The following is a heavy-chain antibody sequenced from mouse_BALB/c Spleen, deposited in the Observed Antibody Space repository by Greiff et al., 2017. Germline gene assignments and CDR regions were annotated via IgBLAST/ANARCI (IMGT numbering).Heavy chain of an antibody. J-gene: IGHJ4*01. Sequence: QVQLQQSGPGLVAPSQSLSITCTVSGFSLTSYDISWIRQPPGKGLEWLGVIWTGGGTNYNSAFMSRLSISKDNSKSQVFLKMNSLQTDDTAIYYCVRDHSSGHYYAMDYWGQGTSVTVSS. CDR2: IWTGGGT. CDR1: GFSLTSYD. V-gene: IGHV2-9-2*01. D-gene: IGHD3-1*01. CDR3: VRDHSSGHYYAMDY.